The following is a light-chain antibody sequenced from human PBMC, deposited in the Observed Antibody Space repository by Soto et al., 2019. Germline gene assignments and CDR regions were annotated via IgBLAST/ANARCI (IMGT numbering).Light chain of an antibody. V-gene: IGKV3-15*01. Sequence: EIVMTQSPATLSVSPGERATLSCRASESVNNNLAWYQQKPGQAPRLLIYFASTRATGIPARFSGSGSGTEFTLTISSLQSEDFAVYYCQQYNKWPLTFGGGTKVEPK. CDR3: QQYNKWPLT. J-gene: IGKJ4*01. CDR1: ESVNNN. CDR2: FAS.